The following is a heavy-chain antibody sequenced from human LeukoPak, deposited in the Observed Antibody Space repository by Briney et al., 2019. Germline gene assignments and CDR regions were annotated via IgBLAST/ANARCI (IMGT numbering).Heavy chain of an antibody. J-gene: IGHJ4*02. Sequence: ASVEVSCNASGYTFTDYYMNWVRQAPGPGLERLGWTKPKSGGTKYTQKSKGRVSMTMDTSISTAYMELSIMRSDDTAVYYCVRAGKLDYWGQGTLVTVSS. CDR3: VRAGKLDY. CDR1: GYTFTDYY. D-gene: IGHD1-26*01. CDR2: TKPKSGGT. V-gene: IGHV1-2*02.